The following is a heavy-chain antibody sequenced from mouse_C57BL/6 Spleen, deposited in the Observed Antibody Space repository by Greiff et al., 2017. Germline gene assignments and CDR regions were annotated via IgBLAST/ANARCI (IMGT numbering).Heavy chain of an antibody. D-gene: IGHD2-4*01. V-gene: IGHV1-64*01. Sequence: QVQLQQPGAELVKPGASVKLSCKASGYTFTSYWMHWVKQRPGPGLEWIGMIHPNSGSTNYNEKFKSKATLTVDKSSSTAYMQLSSLTSEDSAVYYCASIYYDYDGGYFDYWGQGTTLTVSS. CDR1: GYTFTSYW. CDR2: IHPNSGST. J-gene: IGHJ2*01. CDR3: ASIYYDYDGGYFDY.